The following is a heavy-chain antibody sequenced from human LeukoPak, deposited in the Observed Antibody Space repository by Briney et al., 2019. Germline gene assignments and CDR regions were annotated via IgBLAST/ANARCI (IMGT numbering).Heavy chain of an antibody. CDR3: AKGITLSFDYGPDY. D-gene: IGHD4-17*01. V-gene: IGHV3-9*01. CDR2: ISWNSGSI. CDR1: GFTFDAYA. J-gene: IGHJ4*02. Sequence: PGRSPRLSCAASGFTFDAYAMHWVRQAPGKGLEWVSGISWNSGSIGYADSVKGRFTISRDNAKNSMYLQMNSLRAEDTALYYCAKGITLSFDYGPDYWGQGTLVTASS.